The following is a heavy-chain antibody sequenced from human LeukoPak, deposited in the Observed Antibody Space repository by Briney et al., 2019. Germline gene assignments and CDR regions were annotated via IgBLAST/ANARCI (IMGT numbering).Heavy chain of an antibody. CDR2: IYPGDSDT. CDR3: ARQDYSNYNYYYYMDV. D-gene: IGHD4-11*01. J-gene: IGHJ6*03. CDR1: GYSFTSYW. Sequence: GESLKISCKGSGYSFTSYWIGWVRQMPGKGLEWMGIIYPGDSDTRYSPSFQGQVTISADKSISTAYLQWSSLKASDTAMYYCARQDYSNYNYYYYMDVWGKGTTVTVSS. V-gene: IGHV5-51*01.